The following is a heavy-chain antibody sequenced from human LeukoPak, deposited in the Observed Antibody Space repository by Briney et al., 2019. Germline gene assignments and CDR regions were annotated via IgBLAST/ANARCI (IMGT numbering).Heavy chain of an antibody. CDR1: GFTFSSYS. CDR3: ARLIAAAGTNDAFDI. D-gene: IGHD6-13*01. V-gene: IGHV3-21*01. J-gene: IGHJ3*02. CDR2: ISSSSSYI. Sequence: PGGSLRLSCAASGFTFSSYSMNWVRQAPGKGLEWVSSISSSSSYIYYADSVKGRFTISRDNAKNSLYLQMNSLRAEDTAVYYCARLIAAAGTNDAFDIWGQGTMVTVSS.